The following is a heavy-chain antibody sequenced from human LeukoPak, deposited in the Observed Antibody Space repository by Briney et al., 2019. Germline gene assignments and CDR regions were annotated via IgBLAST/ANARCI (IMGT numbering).Heavy chain of an antibody. CDR3: ARGSWYYDL. Sequence: PGGSLRLSCAASGFTFSSYAMHWVRRAPGKGLEWVTITSYDGTNKYYADSVKGRFTISRDNSKNTLYLQMNSLRAEDTAVYYCARGSWYYDLWGQGTLVTVSS. CDR2: TSYDGTNK. V-gene: IGHV3-30*01. CDR1: GFTFSSYA. J-gene: IGHJ4*02. D-gene: IGHD6-13*01.